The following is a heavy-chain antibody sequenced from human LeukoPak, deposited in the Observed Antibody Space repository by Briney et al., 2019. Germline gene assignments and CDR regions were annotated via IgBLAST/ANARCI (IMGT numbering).Heavy chain of an antibody. Sequence: PSETLSLTCAVYGGSFSGYYWSWIRQPPGKGLEWIGEINHVGSTSYNPSLKSRVTISVDTSKNLFSLKLSSVTAADTAVYYCARDGTSSGVPSDIWGQGTMLTVSS. J-gene: IGHJ3*02. V-gene: IGHV4-34*01. CDR2: INHVGST. CDR1: GGSFSGYY. D-gene: IGHD2-2*01. CDR3: ARDGTSSGVPSDI.